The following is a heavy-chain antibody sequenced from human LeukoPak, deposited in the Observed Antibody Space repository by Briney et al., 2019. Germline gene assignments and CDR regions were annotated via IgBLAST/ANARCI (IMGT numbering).Heavy chain of an antibody. Sequence: GESLKISCKGSGYSFTSYWNGWVRQMPGKGLEWMGIIYPGDSDTRYSPSFQGQVTISADKSISTAYLQWSSLKASDTAMYYCARGPSRVAQWLLQAIDYWGQGTLVTVSS. V-gene: IGHV5-51*01. CDR3: ARGPSRVAQWLLQAIDY. J-gene: IGHJ4*02. D-gene: IGHD6-19*01. CDR1: GYSFTSYW. CDR2: IYPGDSDT.